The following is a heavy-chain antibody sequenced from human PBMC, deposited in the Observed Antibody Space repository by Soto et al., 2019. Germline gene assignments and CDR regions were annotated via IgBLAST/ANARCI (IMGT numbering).Heavy chain of an antibody. CDR1: GFTFGDYW. CDR2: MNSDGSTT. V-gene: IGHV3-74*01. J-gene: IGHJ4*02. Sequence: GSLRLSCATSGFTFGDYWMHWVRQAPGEGLEWVSRMNSDGSTTNYADSVKGRFTVSRDNARNTLYLQVNSLRAEDTAVYYCATAEVDYWGPGTLVTVSS. CDR3: ATAEVDY.